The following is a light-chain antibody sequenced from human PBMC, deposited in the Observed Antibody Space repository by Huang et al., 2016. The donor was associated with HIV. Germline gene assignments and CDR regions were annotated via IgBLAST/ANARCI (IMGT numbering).Light chain of an antibody. V-gene: IGKV3-15*01. CDR1: QNVSTN. CDR2: GAS. CDR3: QHYDNWAPAT. Sequence: EIVMTQSPVTLSVSPGESATLTCRASQNVSTNLAWYQHKPGRAPRLLIYGASTRATSVAAGCSAGGAGTEFTLTVGGLRSDDFAVYYCQHYDNWAPATFGQGTKLEFK. J-gene: IGKJ1*01.